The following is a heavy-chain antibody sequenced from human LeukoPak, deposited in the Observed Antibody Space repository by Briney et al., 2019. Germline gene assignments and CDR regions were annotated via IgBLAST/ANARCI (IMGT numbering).Heavy chain of an antibody. V-gene: IGHV1-69*06. J-gene: IGHJ5*02. CDR2: IIPIFGTA. CDR3: ASERGGFLSGLSWFDP. D-gene: IGHD3-9*01. CDR1: GGTFSSYA. Sequence: SVKVSCKASGGTFSSYAISWVRQAPGQGLEWMGGIIPIFGTANYAQKFQGRVTITADKSTSTAYMELSSLRSEDTAVYYCASERGGFLSGLSWFDPWGQGTLVSVSS.